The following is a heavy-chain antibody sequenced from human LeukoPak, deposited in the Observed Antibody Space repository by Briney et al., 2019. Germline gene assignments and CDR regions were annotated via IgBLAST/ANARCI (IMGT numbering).Heavy chain of an antibody. D-gene: IGHD5-18*01. CDR3: ARESNSHSYRNYYYYGMDV. V-gene: IGHV4-39*07. J-gene: IGHJ6*02. CDR1: GGSVSSRSYY. CDR2: IYYSGST. Sequence: SETLSLTCTVSGGSVSSRSYYWGWIRQPPGKGLEWIGSIYYSGSTYYNPSLKSRVTISVDTSKNQFSLKLSSVTAADTAVYYCARESNSHSYRNYYYYGMDVWGQGTTVTVSS.